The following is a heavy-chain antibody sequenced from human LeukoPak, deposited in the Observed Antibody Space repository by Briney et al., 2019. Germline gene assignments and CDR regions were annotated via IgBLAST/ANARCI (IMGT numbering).Heavy chain of an antibody. CDR1: GFTFSSYA. CDR2: ISSSGSGT. Sequence: GGSLRLSCAASGFTFSSYAMSWVRQAPGKGLEWVSAISSSGSGTYYADSVKGRFTISRDNSKNKLYLQMNSLRAEDTAVYYCAKEYSSSWYYFDYWGQGTLVTVSS. D-gene: IGHD6-13*01. V-gene: IGHV3-23*01. CDR3: AKEYSSSWYYFDY. J-gene: IGHJ4*02.